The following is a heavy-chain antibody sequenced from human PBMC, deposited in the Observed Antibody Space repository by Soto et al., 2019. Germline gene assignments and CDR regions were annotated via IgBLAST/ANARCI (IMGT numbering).Heavy chain of an antibody. CDR2: ISAYNGNT. V-gene: IGHV1-18*04. CDR1: GYTFTSYG. Sequence: ASVKVSCKASGYTFTSYGISWVRQAPGQGLEWMGWISAYNGNTNYAQKLQGRVTMTTDTPTSTAYMELRSLRSDDTAVYYCARDRVDTAMAYYFDYWGQGTLVTVSS. D-gene: IGHD5-18*01. CDR3: ARDRVDTAMAYYFDY. J-gene: IGHJ4*02.